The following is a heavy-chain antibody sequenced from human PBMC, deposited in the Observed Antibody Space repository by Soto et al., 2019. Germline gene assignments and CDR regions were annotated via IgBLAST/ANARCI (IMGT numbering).Heavy chain of an antibody. CDR2: ISGSGGST. Sequence: LRLSCAASGFTFSSYAMSWVRQAPGKGLEWVSAISGSGGSTYYADSVKGRLTISRDNSKNTLYLQMNSLRAEDTAVYYCARDYCGGDCQLDYWGQGTLVTVSS. J-gene: IGHJ4*02. V-gene: IGHV3-23*01. CDR3: ARDYCGGDCQLDY. D-gene: IGHD2-21*02. CDR1: GFTFSSYA.